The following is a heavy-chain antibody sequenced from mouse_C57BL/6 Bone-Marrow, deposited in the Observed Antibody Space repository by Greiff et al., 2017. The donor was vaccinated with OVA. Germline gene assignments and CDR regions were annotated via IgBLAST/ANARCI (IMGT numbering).Heavy chain of an antibody. V-gene: IGHV2-2*01. CDR1: GFSLTSYG. J-gene: IGHJ3*01. Sequence: VQVVESGPGLVQPSQSLSITCTVSGFSLTSYGVHWVRQSPGKGLEWLGVIWSGGSTDYNAAFISRLSISKDNSKSQVFFKMNSLQADDTAIYYCARMAYDYDSWFAYWGQGTLVTVSA. CDR2: IWSGGST. CDR3: ARMAYDYDSWFAY. D-gene: IGHD2-4*01.